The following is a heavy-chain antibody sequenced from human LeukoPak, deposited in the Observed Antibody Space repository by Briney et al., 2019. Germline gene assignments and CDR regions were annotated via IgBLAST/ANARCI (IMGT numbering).Heavy chain of an antibody. CDR3: ARDRAYCGGDCYSPTYYYYGMDV. J-gene: IGHJ6*02. Sequence: WASVKVSCKASGYTFTGYYMHWVRQTPGQGLEWMGWINPNSGGTNYAQKFQGWVTMTRDTSISTAYMELSRLRSDDTAVYYCARDRAYCGGDCYSPTYYYYGMDVWGQGTTVTVSS. D-gene: IGHD2-21*02. V-gene: IGHV1-2*04. CDR1: GYTFTGYY. CDR2: INPNSGGT.